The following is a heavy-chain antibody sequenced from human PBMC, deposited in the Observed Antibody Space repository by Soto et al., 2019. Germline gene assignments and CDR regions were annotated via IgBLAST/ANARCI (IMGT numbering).Heavy chain of an antibody. D-gene: IGHD3-16*01. J-gene: IGHJ5*02. CDR3: ARGGGEDNYFGP. Sequence: PSETLSLTCTVSRGSINSGCYYWHWIRQHPGKGLEWIGYVFHSGSTFYNPSFRSRVTTSMDTSKNQFSLNLSSVTAADTAIYYCARGGGEDNYFGPWGQGTLVTVSS. V-gene: IGHV4-31*03. CDR1: RGSINSGCYY. CDR2: VFHSGST.